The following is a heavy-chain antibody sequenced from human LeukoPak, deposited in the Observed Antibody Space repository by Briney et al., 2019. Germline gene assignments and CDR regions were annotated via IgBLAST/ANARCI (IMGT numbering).Heavy chain of an antibody. CDR1: GFTFTSSA. CDR2: IVVGSGST. V-gene: IGHV1-58*02. CDR3: AADGDVFDI. J-gene: IGHJ3*02. Sequence: SVKVSCKASGFTFTSSAMQWVRPARGQRLEWIGWIVVGSGSTNYAQKFQERVTITRDMSTSTAYMELSSLGSEDTAVYCCAADGDVFDIWGQGTMVTVSS.